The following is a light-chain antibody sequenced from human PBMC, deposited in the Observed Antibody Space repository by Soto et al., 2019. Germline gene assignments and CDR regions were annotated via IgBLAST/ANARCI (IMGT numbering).Light chain of an antibody. CDR1: SSDVGDYDY. CDR3: SSYTGSSTLYV. J-gene: IGLJ1*01. CDR2: DVS. Sequence: QSVLTQPASVAGSPGQSITISCTGTSSDVGDYDYVSWYRQQPGKAPKLLIYDVSNRPSEISNRFSGSKSANTASLTISGLQAEDEADYYCSSYTGSSTLYVFGTGTKVTVL. V-gene: IGLV2-14*03.